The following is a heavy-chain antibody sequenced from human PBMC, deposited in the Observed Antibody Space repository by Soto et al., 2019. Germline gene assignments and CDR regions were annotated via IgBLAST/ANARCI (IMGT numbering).Heavy chain of an antibody. CDR3: ARERIYYDSSGYYYGMDV. Sequence: GGSLRLSCAASGFTSSSYGMHWVRQAPGKGLEWVAVIWYDGSNKYYADSVKGRFTISRDNSKNTLYLQMNSLRAEDTAVYYCARERIYYDSSGYYYGMDVWGQGTTVTVSS. D-gene: IGHD3-22*01. CDR2: IWYDGSNK. V-gene: IGHV3-33*01. CDR1: GFTSSSYG. J-gene: IGHJ6*02.